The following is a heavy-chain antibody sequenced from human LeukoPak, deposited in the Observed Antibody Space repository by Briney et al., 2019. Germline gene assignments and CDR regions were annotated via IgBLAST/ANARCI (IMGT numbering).Heavy chain of an antibody. J-gene: IGHJ4*02. Sequence: SETLSLTCAVYGGSFSGYYWSWLRQPPGKGVEWVGEINHSGSTNYNPSLKSRVTISVDTSKNQFSLKLSSVTAADTAVYYCARVSPYPDPNFDYWGQGTLVTVSS. CDR2: INHSGST. CDR3: ARVSPYPDPNFDY. V-gene: IGHV4-34*01. CDR1: GGSFSGYY.